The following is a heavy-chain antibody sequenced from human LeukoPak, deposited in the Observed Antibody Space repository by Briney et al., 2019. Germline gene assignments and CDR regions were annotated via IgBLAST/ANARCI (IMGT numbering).Heavy chain of an antibody. CDR2: ISNDGTST. CDR3: ARGWFGPDS. CDR1: GVTFSSHS. D-gene: IGHD3-10*01. V-gene: IGHV3-74*01. J-gene: IGHJ5*01. Sequence: GGSLRLSCAASGVTFSSHSMHWVRQALGKGLVWVSGISNDGTSTTYADSVEGRFTISRDNAKNTLYLQMHSLRAEDTAVYSCARGWFGPDSCGQGTLVTVSS.